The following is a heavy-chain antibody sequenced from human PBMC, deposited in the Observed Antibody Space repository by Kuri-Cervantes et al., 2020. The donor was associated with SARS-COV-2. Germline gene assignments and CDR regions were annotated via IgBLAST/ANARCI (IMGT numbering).Heavy chain of an antibody. CDR2: INPSGGST. CDR1: GYTFTSYY. D-gene: IGHD3-9*01. Sequence: GESLKISCAASGYTFTSYYMHWVRQAPGQGLEWMGIINPSGGSTSYAQKFQGRVTMTRDTSTSTVYMELSSLRSEDTAVYYCARVDLLDYYYGMDVWGQGTTVTVSS. V-gene: IGHV1-46*01. J-gene: IGHJ6*02. CDR3: ARVDLLDYYYGMDV.